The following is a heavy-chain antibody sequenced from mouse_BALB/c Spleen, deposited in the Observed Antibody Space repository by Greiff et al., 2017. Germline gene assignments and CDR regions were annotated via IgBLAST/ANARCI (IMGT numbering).Heavy chain of an antibody. CDR2: INPSNGGT. J-gene: IGHJ3*01. Sequence: QVQLQQSGAELVKPGASVKLSCKASGYTFTSYYMYWVKQRPGQGLEWIGEINPSNGGTNFNEKFKSKATLTVDKSSSTAYMQLSSLTSEDSAVYYCTRSLYYDDGFAYWGQGTLVTVSA. V-gene: IGHV1S81*02. CDR1: GYTFTSYY. CDR3: TRSLYYDDGFAY. D-gene: IGHD2-4*01.